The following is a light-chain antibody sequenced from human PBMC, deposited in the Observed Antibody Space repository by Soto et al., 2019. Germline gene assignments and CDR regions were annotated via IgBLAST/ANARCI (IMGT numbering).Light chain of an antibody. J-gene: IGKJ1*01. V-gene: IGKV1-5*03. CDR1: QSISNS. Sequence: DIQMTQSPSTLSGSVGDRVTITCRASQSISNSLAWYQQKPGKAPKLLIYKASNLEGGVPSRFSGSGSGTEFTLTISSLRPDDFATYYCQQYHNYAYTFGQGTKVDIK. CDR3: QQYHNYAYT. CDR2: KAS.